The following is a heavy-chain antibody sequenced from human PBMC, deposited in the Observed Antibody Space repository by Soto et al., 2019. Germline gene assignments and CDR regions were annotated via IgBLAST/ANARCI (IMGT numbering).Heavy chain of an antibody. CDR1: GGSVTSGTYY. J-gene: IGHJ4*02. Sequence: PSETLSLTCNVSGGSVTSGTYYWSWIRQTPGKELEWIVYIYYSGATNYNPPRRSRVTISAYTSKNQLSMKLKSVTAADTATYYCARDGGRAFYTGLDYWGPGLMLTVSS. D-gene: IGHD3-10*01. CDR2: IYYSGAT. V-gene: IGHV4-61*01. CDR3: ARDGGRAFYTGLDY.